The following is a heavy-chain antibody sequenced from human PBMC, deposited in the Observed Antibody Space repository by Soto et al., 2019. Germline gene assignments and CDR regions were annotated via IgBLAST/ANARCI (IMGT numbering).Heavy chain of an antibody. V-gene: IGHV3-48*03. CDR1: GLTFSNYE. CDR2: IGRGGTTT. CDR3: ATRSGGGGAFDF. D-gene: IGHD3-10*01. Sequence: EVQLVESGGGLVLPGGSLRLSCAASGLTFSNYEMNWVRQAPGKGLEWVSYIGRGGTTTYYADSLKGRFTISRDNAKNSRYLQMNSLRAEDTAVYYCATRSGGGGAFDFWGQGTMVTVSS. J-gene: IGHJ3*01.